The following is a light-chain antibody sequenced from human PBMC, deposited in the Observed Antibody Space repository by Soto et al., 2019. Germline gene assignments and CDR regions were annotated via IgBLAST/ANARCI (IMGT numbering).Light chain of an antibody. CDR1: QSVGSN. J-gene: IGKJ5*01. CDR3: QQRSNRPLT. Sequence: EIVLTQSPGTLSLSQGERATLSCRASQSVGSNLAWYQQKPGQAPRLLIYDTSIRASGIPARFSGSGSGTDFTLTISSLDPEDFAVYYCQQRSNRPLTFGQGTRLEIK. CDR2: DTS. V-gene: IGKV3-11*01.